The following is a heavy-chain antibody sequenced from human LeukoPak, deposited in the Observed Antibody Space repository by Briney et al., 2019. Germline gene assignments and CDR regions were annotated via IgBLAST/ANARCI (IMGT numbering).Heavy chain of an antibody. Sequence: GGSLRLSCAPSGFSFSNYDMTWVRQAPGKGLDWVSTLSDSGGSTYYADSVKGRFTISRDNSKNTLYLQMSSLRAEDTAIYFCAKRLYYGSGPLDIWGQGTMVTVSS. J-gene: IGHJ3*02. CDR2: LSDSGGST. V-gene: IGHV3-23*01. CDR1: GFSFSNYD. D-gene: IGHD3-10*01. CDR3: AKRLYYGSGPLDI.